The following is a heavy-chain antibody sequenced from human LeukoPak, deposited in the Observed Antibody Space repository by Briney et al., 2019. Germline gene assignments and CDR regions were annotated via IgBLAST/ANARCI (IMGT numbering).Heavy chain of an antibody. CDR3: AGYSSFDC. Sequence: GGFLRLSCAASGFTVSNNYMSWVRQAPGKGLEWVSLIYSGGSTKYADSVKGRFTISRDNSRNTLYLEMNSLRAEDTAVYYCAGYSSFDCWGQGTLVTVSS. CDR2: IYSGGST. D-gene: IGHD3-22*01. CDR1: GFTVSNNY. V-gene: IGHV3-53*01. J-gene: IGHJ4*02.